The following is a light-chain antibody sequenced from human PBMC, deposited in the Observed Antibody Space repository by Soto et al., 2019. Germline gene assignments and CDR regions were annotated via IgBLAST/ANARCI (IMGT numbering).Light chain of an antibody. Sequence: EVVLTQSPGTLSLSPGERATLSCRASQSVSGSDLAWYQQKPGQAPRLLISGVSNRATGTPDRFSGSGSGTDFTLTISSLEPEDFAVYYCQQRGKWPSTFGPGTKVEMK. CDR3: QQRGKWPST. CDR1: QSVSGSD. CDR2: GVS. J-gene: IGKJ2*02. V-gene: IGKV3D-20*02.